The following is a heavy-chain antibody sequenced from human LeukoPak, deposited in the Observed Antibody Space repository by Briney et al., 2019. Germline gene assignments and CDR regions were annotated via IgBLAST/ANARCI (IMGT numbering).Heavy chain of an antibody. CDR3: ASAGSGLY. J-gene: IGHJ4*02. V-gene: IGHV3-74*01. CDR2: ISGDGSST. D-gene: IGHD6-19*01. CDR1: GFTFGGYW. Sequence: GGSLRLSCAASGFTFGGYWMHWVRQAPGKGLVWVTRISGDGSSTSYADPVKGRFTISRDNAKNTLYLQMNSLRDEDTAVYYCASAGSGLYWGQGTLVTVSS.